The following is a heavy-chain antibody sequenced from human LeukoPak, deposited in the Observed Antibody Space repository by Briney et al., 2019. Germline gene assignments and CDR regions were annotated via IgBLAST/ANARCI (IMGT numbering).Heavy chain of an antibody. J-gene: IGHJ3*02. D-gene: IGHD2-2*01. Sequence: SETLSLTCTVSGGSISSYYWSWIRQPAGKGLEWIGRIYTSGSTNYNPSLKSRVTMSVDTSKNQFSLKLSSVTAADTAVYYCASLWGDIVVVPAAAGQASAFDIWGQGTMVTVSS. CDR3: ASLWGDIVVVPAAAGQASAFDI. CDR1: GGSISSYY. V-gene: IGHV4-4*07. CDR2: IYTSGST.